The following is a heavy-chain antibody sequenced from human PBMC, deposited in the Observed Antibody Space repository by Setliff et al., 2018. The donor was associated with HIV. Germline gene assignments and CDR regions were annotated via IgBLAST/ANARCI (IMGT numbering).Heavy chain of an antibody. J-gene: IGHJ4*02. CDR1: GFTFSTYS. CDR2: ISSGSSYT. V-gene: IGHV3-21*01. D-gene: IGHD2-15*01. CDR3: ERGGGY. Sequence: PGGSLRLSCAASGFTFSTYSLNWVRQAPGKGLEWVSSISSGSSYTYYTDSVKGRFTVSGDNTKNSLYLQMNSLRAEDTAVYYCERGGGYWGQGTMVTVSS.